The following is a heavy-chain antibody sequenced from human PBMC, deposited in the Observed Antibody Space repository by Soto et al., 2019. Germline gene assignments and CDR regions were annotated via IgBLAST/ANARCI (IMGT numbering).Heavy chain of an antibody. Sequence: TVSGGAIRNSIYYWGWIRQPPGKGLEWIGTIYYDGSVAYSPSLKSRVTLSVDTSRNHFSVKINSVTAADTAVYFCARHRIAVAGPLDYWGQGTLVTVSS. V-gene: IGHV4-39*01. D-gene: IGHD6-19*01. CDR3: ARHRIAVAGPLDY. J-gene: IGHJ4*02. CDR1: GGAIRNSIYY. CDR2: IYYDGSV.